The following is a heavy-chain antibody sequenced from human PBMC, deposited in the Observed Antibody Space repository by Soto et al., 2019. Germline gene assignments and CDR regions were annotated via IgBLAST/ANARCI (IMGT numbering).Heavy chain of an antibody. CDR2: INPSGGHT. CDR3: PRGGHVVVVTAAFDY. D-gene: IGHD2-21*02. V-gene: IGHV1-46*01. Sequence: QVQLMQSGAEVKKPGASVKVSCKASGNTFTNYYIHWVRQAPGQGLEWMGTINPSGGHTTYSQNFLGRVTMTRDTSTSTLYMELTSLTSDDTAVYYCPRGGHVVVVTAAFDYWGQGTLVTVSS. CDR1: GNTFTNYY. J-gene: IGHJ4*02.